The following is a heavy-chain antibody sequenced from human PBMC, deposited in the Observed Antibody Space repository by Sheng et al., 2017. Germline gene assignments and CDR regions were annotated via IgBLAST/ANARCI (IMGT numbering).Heavy chain of an antibody. CDR3: AKDSGSVITPGARFDY. Sequence: EVQLVESGGGLVQPGGSVRLSCTASGFTFSTYAMNWVRQAPGKGLEWVSGISGNGGSTYNADSVRGRFIISRDNSKNTLYLHMNSLRAEDSAVYYCAKDSGSVITPGARFDYWGQGTLVTVSS. J-gene: IGHJ4*02. V-gene: IGHV3-23*04. CDR2: ISGNGGST. D-gene: IGHD3-10*01. CDR1: GFTFSTYA.